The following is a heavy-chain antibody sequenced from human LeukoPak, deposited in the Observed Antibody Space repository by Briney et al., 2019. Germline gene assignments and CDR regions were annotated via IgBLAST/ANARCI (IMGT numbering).Heavy chain of an antibody. CDR1: GYTFTSYY. J-gene: IGHJ4*02. V-gene: IGHV1-46*01. Sequence: ASVKVSCKASGYTFTSYYIHWVRQAPGQGLEWMGIINPSSGSTSYAQKFQGRVTMTRDTSTTTVYMELSILRSEDTAVYYCARASLVAAAPLYYWGQGTLVTVSS. CDR3: ARASLVAAAPLYY. CDR2: INPSSGST. D-gene: IGHD6-13*01.